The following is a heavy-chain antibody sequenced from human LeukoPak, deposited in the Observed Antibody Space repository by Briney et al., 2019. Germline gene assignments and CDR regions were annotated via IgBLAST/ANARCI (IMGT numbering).Heavy chain of an antibody. CDR1: GYTFTSYY. J-gene: IGHJ6*03. Sequence: ASVKVSCKASGYTFTSYYMHWVRQAPGQGLEWMGIINPSGGSTSYAQKFQGRVTMTRDTSTSTVYMELSSLRSEDTAVYYCARDSGEWVKDYYMDVWGKGTTVTVSS. V-gene: IGHV1-46*01. D-gene: IGHD3-16*01. CDR3: ARDSGEWVKDYYMDV. CDR2: INPSGGST.